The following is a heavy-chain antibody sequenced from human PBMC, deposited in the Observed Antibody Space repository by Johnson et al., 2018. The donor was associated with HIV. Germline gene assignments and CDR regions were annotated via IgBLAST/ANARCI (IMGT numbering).Heavy chain of an antibody. CDR1: GFTFSDYA. Sequence: QLVESGGNVVQPGRSLRLSCAASGFTFSDYAMHWVRQAPGKGLEWVAVISYDGSNKYYADSVKGRLTISRDNSKNTLYLQMNSLRPEDTAVYYCARDSSNSFRFEMYAFDIWGQGTMVTVSS. V-gene: IGHV3-30-3*01. J-gene: IGHJ3*02. CDR3: ARDSSNSFRFEMYAFDI. CDR2: ISYDGSNK. D-gene: IGHD6-6*01.